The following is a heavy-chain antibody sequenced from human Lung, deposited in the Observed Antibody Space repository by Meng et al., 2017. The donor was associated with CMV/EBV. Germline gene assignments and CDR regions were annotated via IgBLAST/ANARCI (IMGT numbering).Heavy chain of an antibody. Sequence: GGSLRLXCAASGFTVSRNYMGWVRQAPGKGLEWVSVIYGSGTTNYPDFVKGRFTISRDNSRNTVYLQMNSLRAEDTAVYFCARGADTPMVLPPDFWGQGSLATVSS. V-gene: IGHV3-66*02. J-gene: IGHJ4*02. CDR2: IYGSGTT. D-gene: IGHD5-18*01. CDR1: GFTVSRNY. CDR3: ARGADTPMVLPPDF.